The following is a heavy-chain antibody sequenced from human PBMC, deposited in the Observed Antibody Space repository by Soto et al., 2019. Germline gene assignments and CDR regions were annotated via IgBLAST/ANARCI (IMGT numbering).Heavy chain of an antibody. Sequence: GGSLRLSCVASGLPVAGSYMAWVRQGPGKGLEWASVIYNDGTTYYSQSVEGRFTISRDTSKNTLYLQMDRLRDEDTAVYYCVRPLPSGQTHARDVWGQGTTVTVSS. CDR2: IYNDGTT. V-gene: IGHV3-53*01. D-gene: IGHD3-10*01. CDR3: VRPLPSGQTHARDV. CDR1: GLPVAGSY. J-gene: IGHJ6*02.